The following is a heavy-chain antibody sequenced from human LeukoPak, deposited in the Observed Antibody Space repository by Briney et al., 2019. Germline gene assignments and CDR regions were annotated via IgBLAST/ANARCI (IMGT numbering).Heavy chain of an antibody. CDR2: INHSGST. Sequence: SETLSLTCAVYGGSLSGYYWSWIRQPPGKGLEWIGEINHSGSTNYNPSLKSRVTISVDTSKNQFSLKLSSVTAADTAVYYCARATALSGTYYYGSGSYVDYWGQGTLVTVSP. J-gene: IGHJ4*02. V-gene: IGHV4-34*01. CDR3: ARATALSGTYYYGSGSYVDY. CDR1: GGSLSGYY. D-gene: IGHD3-10*01.